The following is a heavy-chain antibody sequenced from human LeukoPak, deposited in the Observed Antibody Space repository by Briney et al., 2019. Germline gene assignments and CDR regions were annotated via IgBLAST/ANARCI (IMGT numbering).Heavy chain of an antibody. CDR2: ISYDGSNK. V-gene: IGHV3-30*04. D-gene: IGHD6-13*01. CDR3: ARDLGSIAAAGIDY. J-gene: IGHJ4*02. CDR1: GFTFSSYA. Sequence: PGGSLRLSCAASGFTFSSYAMHWVRQAPGKGLEWVAVISYDGSNKYYADSVKGRFTISRDNSKNTLYLQMNSLRAEDTAVYYCARDLGSIAAAGIDYWGQGTLVTVSS.